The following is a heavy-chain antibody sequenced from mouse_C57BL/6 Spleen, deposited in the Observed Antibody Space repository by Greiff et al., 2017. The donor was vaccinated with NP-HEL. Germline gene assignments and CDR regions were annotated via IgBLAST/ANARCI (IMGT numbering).Heavy chain of an antibody. CDR1: GYTFTSYW. D-gene: IGHD1-1*01. CDR2: INPSNGGT. J-gene: IGHJ4*01. V-gene: IGHV1-53*01. CDR3: AREKVVATLYYAMDY. Sequence: QVQLQQPGTELVKPGASVKLSCMASGYTFTSYWMHWVKQRPGQGLEWIGNINPSNGGTNYNEKFKSKATLTVDKSSSTAYMQLSSLTSEDSAVYYCAREKVVATLYYAMDYWGQGTSVTVSS.